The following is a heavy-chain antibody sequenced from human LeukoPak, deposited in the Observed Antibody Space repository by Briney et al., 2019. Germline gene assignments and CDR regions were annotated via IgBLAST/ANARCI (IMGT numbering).Heavy chain of an antibody. CDR3: AKSYDNHNWYFHL. V-gene: IGHV3-33*06. CDR1: GFTFSTYG. J-gene: IGHJ2*01. CDR2: IWYDGNNK. D-gene: IGHD3-10*01. Sequence: QPGRSLRLSCAASGFTFSTYGMNWVRQAPGKGLEWVAIIWYDGNNKYYADSVKGRFTISRDNSKNTLYLQMNSLRADDTAVYYGAKSYDNHNWYFHLWGRGTLVTVSS.